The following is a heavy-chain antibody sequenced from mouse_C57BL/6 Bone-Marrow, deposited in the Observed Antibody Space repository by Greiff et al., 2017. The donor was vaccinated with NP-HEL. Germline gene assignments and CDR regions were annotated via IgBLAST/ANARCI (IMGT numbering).Heavy chain of an antibody. CDR2: IDPSDSYT. Sequence: QVQLKQPGAELVKPGASVKLSCKASGYTFTSYWMQWVKQRPGQGLEWIGEIDPSDSYTNYNQKFKGKATLTVDTSSSTAYMQLSSLTSEDSAVYYCAAFTTVVATDYWGQGTTLTVSS. CDR3: AAFTTVVATDY. D-gene: IGHD1-1*01. J-gene: IGHJ2*01. V-gene: IGHV1-50*01. CDR1: GYTFTSYW.